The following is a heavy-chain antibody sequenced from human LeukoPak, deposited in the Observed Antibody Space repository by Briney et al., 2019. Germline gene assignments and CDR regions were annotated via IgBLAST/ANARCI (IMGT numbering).Heavy chain of an antibody. V-gene: IGHV3-53*01. CDR3: AAHYYDSSGWLGPFDI. J-gene: IGHJ3*02. Sequence: GGSLRLSCAASGFTVSSNYMSWVRQAPGKGLEWVSVIYSGGSTYYADSVKGRFTIPRDNAKNSLYLQMNSLRAEDTAVYYCAAHYYDSSGWLGPFDIWGQGTMVTVSS. D-gene: IGHD3-22*01. CDR1: GFTVSSNY. CDR2: IYSGGST.